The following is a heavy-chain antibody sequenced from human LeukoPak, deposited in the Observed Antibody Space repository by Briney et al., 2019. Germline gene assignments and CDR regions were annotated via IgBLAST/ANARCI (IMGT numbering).Heavy chain of an antibody. Sequence: GGSLRLSCAASGFTFSSYAMSWVRQAPGKGLEWVSVISGSGGSTYYADSVKGRFTISRDNSKNTLYLQMNSLRAEDTAVYYCAKDPEYYYDSINYWGQGTLVTVSS. D-gene: IGHD3-22*01. J-gene: IGHJ4*02. CDR1: GFTFSSYA. CDR3: AKDPEYYYDSINY. V-gene: IGHV3-23*01. CDR2: ISGSGGST.